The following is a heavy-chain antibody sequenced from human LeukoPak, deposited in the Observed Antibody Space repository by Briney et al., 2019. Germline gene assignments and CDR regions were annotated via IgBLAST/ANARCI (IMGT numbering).Heavy chain of an antibody. V-gene: IGHV3-48*01. CDR3: ARRVREGYCSGGSCYSLGY. J-gene: IGHJ4*02. CDR2: ISSNNSTI. D-gene: IGHD2-15*01. Sequence: GGALRLSCAASGFNFSSYSPNWGRQAPGKGLGWGSFISSNNSTIYYADSVKGRFTISGDNAKNSLYLEMNSLRAEDTAVYYCARRVREGYCSGGSCYSLGYWGQGTLVTVSS. CDR1: GFNFSSYS.